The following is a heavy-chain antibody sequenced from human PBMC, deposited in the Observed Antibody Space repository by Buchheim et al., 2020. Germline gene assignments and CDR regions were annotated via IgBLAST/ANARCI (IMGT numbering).Heavy chain of an antibody. D-gene: IGHD1/OR15-1a*01. CDR3: AKGGGTVLHYFDY. V-gene: IGHV3-74*01. J-gene: IGHJ4*02. Sequence: EVQLVESGGGLVQPGGSLRLSCAASGFTFTAHWMHWVRQVPGKGLVWVSRVDSDGSATSYADFVEGRFTISRDNAKNTLYLQMNSLRADDTAVYYCAKGGGTVLHYFDYWGQGT. CDR2: VDSDGSAT. CDR1: GFTFTAHW.